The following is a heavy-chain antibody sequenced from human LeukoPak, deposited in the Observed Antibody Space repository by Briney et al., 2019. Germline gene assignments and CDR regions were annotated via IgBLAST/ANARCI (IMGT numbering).Heavy chain of an antibody. Sequence: PSETLSLTCTVSRGSVSSDNYYWSWIRQPPGKGLEWIGHIYYSGSTYYNPSFKSRVTMSVDTSKNQFSLNLMSVTTADTAVYFCAALDNCLDPWGQGTLLTVSS. CDR2: IYYSGST. V-gene: IGHV4-61*01. CDR1: RGSVSSDNYY. CDR3: AALDNCLDP. J-gene: IGHJ5*02.